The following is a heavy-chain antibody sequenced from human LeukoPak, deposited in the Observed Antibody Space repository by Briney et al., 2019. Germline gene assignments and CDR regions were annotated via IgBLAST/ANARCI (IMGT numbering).Heavy chain of an antibody. CDR3: AKSPSLKGMDV. CDR1: GFTFSDYY. D-gene: IGHD2-2*01. J-gene: IGHJ6*03. V-gene: IGHV3-23*01. Sequence: GGSLGLSCAASGFTFSDYYMSWVRQAPGKGLEWVSAISGSGGSTYYTDSVKGRFTISRDNSKNTLYLQMNSLRAEDTAVYYCAKSPSLKGMDVWGKGTTVTISS. CDR2: ISGSGGST.